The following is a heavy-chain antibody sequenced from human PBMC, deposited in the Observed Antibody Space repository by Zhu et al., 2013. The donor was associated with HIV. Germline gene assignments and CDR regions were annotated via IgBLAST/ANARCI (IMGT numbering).Heavy chain of an antibody. V-gene: IGHV1-69-2*01. Sequence: EVQLVQSGAEVKKPGATVKISCKVSGYTFTDYYMHWVQQAPGKGLEWMGLVDPEDGETIYAEKFQGRVTITADTSTDTAYMELSSLRSEDTAVYYCATDSQSRPSVEYSYGKYYYYYGMDVWGQGTTVTVSS. CDR2: VDPEDGET. CDR3: ATDSQSRPSVEYSYGKYYYYYGMDV. J-gene: IGHJ6*02. D-gene: IGHD5-18*01. CDR1: GYTFTDYY.